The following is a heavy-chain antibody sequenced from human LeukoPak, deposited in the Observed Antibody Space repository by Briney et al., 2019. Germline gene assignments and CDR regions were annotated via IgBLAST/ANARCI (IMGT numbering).Heavy chain of an antibody. CDR1: GGSISSYY. V-gene: IGHV4-59*01. D-gene: IGHD4-17*01. Sequence: PSETLSLTCTVSGGSISSYYWSWIRQPPGKGLEWIGYIYYSGSTNYNPSLKSRVTISVDTSKNQFSLKLSSVTAADTAVYYCATVTPHYYYMDVWGKGTTVTISS. J-gene: IGHJ6*03. CDR2: IYYSGST. CDR3: ATVTPHYYYMDV.